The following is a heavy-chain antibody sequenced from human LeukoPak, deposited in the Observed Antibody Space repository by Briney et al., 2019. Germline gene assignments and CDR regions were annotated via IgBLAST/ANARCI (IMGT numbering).Heavy chain of an antibody. J-gene: IGHJ4*02. CDR3: ARGVIQMDY. CDR2: ITTYNGNT. D-gene: IGHD2/OR15-2a*01. CDR1: GYTFNTYG. V-gene: IGHV1-18*01. Sequence: ASVKISCKASGYTFNTYGITWVRQAPGQGLEWMGWITTYNGNTNYAQKAQGRVTMTKDTSTSTAYMELRSLTSDDTAVYYCARGVIQMDYWGQGTLVTVSS.